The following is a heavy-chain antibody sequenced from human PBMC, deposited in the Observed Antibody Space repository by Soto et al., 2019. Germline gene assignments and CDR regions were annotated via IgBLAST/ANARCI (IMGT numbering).Heavy chain of an antibody. D-gene: IGHD6-13*01. CDR2: FYYSGST. V-gene: IGHV4-39*01. J-gene: IGHJ2*01. CDR1: GGSINSSTYY. Sequence: QLQLQESGPGLVKPSETLSLTCTVSGGSINSSTYYWAWIRQPPGKGLEWIGSFYYSGSTYYNTSLKSRVTSAVDTSKNQFSLKLSSVTAADTAVYYCATIAAAGGYWYLDLWGRGTLVTVSS. CDR3: ATIAAAGGYWYLDL.